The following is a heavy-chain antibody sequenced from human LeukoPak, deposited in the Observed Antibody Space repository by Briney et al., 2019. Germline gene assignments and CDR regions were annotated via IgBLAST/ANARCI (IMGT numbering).Heavy chain of an antibody. J-gene: IGHJ4*02. CDR1: GASFSSGGYY. Sequence: PSETLSLTCTVSGASFSSGGYYWTWIGQHPGQGLEWTGYIFSSGSTYYNPSLKSRITISMDTSKNQFSLNLSSVTAADTAVYFCVRVAGDAHSSGHMVIDYWGQGTLVPVSS. D-gene: IGHD6-19*01. CDR2: IFSSGST. CDR3: VRVAGDAHSSGHMVIDY. V-gene: IGHV4-31*03.